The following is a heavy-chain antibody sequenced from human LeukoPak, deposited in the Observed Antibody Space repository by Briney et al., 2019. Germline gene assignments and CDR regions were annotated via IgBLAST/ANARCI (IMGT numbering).Heavy chain of an antibody. J-gene: IGHJ6*03. D-gene: IGHD2-8*01. CDR1: GFTFSSYA. Sequence: PGGSLRLSCAASGFTFSSYAMSWVRQAPGKGLEWVSAISGSGGSTYYADSVKGRFTISRDNSKNTLYLQMNSLRAEDTAVYYCAKVHFRYCTNGVCYGYYYYMDVWGKGTTVTVSS. V-gene: IGHV3-23*01. CDR3: AKVHFRYCTNGVCYGYYYYMDV. CDR2: ISGSGGST.